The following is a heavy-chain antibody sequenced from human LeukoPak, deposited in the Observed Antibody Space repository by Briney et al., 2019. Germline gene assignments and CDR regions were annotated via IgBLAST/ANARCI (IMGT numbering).Heavy chain of an antibody. CDR1: GFTFRNEE. CDR2: ISNTGSPI. J-gene: IGHJ4*02. Sequence: PGGSLRLSCVVSGFTFRNEEMNWVRQGPGKGLEWIAYISNTGSPIHYRDSVKGRFTISRDNAQSSLFLQMNSLRPDDTAIYYCARGGNYAPFDYWGQGALVAVSS. V-gene: IGHV3-48*03. D-gene: IGHD1-26*01. CDR3: ARGGNYAPFDY.